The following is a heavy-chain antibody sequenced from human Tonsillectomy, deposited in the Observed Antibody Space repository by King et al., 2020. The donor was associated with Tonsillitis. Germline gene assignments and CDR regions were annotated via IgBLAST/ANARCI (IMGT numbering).Heavy chain of an antibody. J-gene: IGHJ6*02. Sequence: VQLQESGPGLVKPSQTLSLTCSVYGGSISSGDYYWSWIRQPPGKGLEWIGDIYYSGSTSYKPSLKSRVTMSVDTSQNQISLKLSSVTAADTSVYFCVRPEMGVGAPGYYGMDVWGQGTTVTVSS. V-gene: IGHV4-30-4*01. CDR1: GGSISSGDYY. CDR2: IYYSGST. D-gene: IGHD1-26*01. CDR3: VRPEMGVGAPGYYGMDV.